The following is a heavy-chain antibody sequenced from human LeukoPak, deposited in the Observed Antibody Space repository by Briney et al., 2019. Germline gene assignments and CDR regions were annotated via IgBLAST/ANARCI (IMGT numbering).Heavy chain of an antibody. CDR2: ISSSSSTI. V-gene: IGHV3-48*04. CDR3: ARDQPHKSGSGSYFDWFNP. J-gene: IGHJ5*02. D-gene: IGHD3-10*01. Sequence: PGGSLRLSCAASGFTFSSYSMNWVRQAPGKGLEWVSYISSSSSTIYYADSVKGRFTISRDNAKNSLYLQMNSLRAEDTAVYYCARDQPHKSGSGSYFDWFNPWGQGTLATVSS. CDR1: GFTFSSYS.